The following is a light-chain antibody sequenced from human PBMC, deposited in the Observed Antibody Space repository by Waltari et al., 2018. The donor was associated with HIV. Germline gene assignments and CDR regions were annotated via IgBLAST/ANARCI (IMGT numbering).Light chain of an antibody. CDR2: AAA. V-gene: IGKV1-39*01. CDR3: QQSFSGLT. Sequence: DIQMTQSPPSLSASLGDRVIITCRASQSISVYLNWYQQKPGRAPKLLIYAAASLHTGVQPRFSASGAGTEFTLTINSLQPEDFATYYCQQSFSGLTFGPGTKVDV. CDR1: QSISVY. J-gene: IGKJ3*01.